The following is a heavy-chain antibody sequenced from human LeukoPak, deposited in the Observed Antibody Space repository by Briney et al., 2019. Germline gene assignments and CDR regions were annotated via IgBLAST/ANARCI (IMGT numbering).Heavy chain of an antibody. D-gene: IGHD2-21*01. CDR1: GFTVSSNY. CDR3: ARLFPVLYYFDY. V-gene: IGHV3-53*01. J-gene: IGHJ4*02. Sequence: GGSLRLSCAASGFTVSSNYMSWVRQAPGKGLEWVSVIYSGGSTYYADSVKGRFTISRDNSKNTLYLQMNSLRAEDTAVYYCARLFPVLYYFDYWGQGTLVTVSS. CDR2: IYSGGST.